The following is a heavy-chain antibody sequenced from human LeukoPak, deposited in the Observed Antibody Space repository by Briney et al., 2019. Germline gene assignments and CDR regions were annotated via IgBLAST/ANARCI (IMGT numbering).Heavy chain of an antibody. CDR1: GFSLSNARMG. Sequence: SGPALVKPTQTLTLTCTVSGFSLSNARMGVSWIRQPPGKALEWLAHIFSNDEKSYSTSLKSRLTISKDTSKSQVVLTMTNMEPVDTATYYSARVLYSYGHLELDYWGQGTLVTVSS. D-gene: IGHD5-18*01. J-gene: IGHJ4*02. CDR3: ARVLYSYGHLELDY. CDR2: IFSNDEK. V-gene: IGHV2-26*01.